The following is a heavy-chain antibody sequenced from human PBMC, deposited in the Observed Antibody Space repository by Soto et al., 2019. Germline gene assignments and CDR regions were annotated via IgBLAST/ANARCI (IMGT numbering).Heavy chain of an antibody. CDR2: MSYSGTT. Sequence: SETLSLTCTVSCGSVSSGSYYWSLIRQPPGKGLEWIAYMSYSGTTNYNPSLKSRVSISVDTSKNQFSLKLSSLTAADTAVYYCARAINFDFWSDSESGYYFDYWGQGTLVTVSS. CDR3: ARAINFDFWSDSESGYYFDY. D-gene: IGHD3-3*01. CDR1: CGSVSSGSYY. V-gene: IGHV4-61*01. J-gene: IGHJ4*02.